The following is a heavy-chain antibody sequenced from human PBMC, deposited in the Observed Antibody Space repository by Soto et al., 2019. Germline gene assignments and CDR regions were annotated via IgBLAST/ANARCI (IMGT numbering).Heavy chain of an antibody. V-gene: IGHV4-34*01. J-gene: IGHJ6*03. CDR3: ARYGSGSYLGGYMDV. CDR1: GGSFSGYY. Sequence: SETLSLTCAVYGGSFSGYYWSWIRQPPGKGLEWIGEINHSGSTNYNPSLKSRVTISVDTSKNQFSLRLSSVTAADTAVYYCARYGSGSYLGGYMDVWGKGTTVTVSS. CDR2: INHSGST. D-gene: IGHD3-10*01.